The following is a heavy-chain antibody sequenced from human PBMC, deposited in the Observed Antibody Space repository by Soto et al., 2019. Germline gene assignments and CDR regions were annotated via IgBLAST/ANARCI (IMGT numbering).Heavy chain of an antibody. CDR2: ISYSGST. CDR1: GGSVSSGSYY. D-gene: IGHD4-17*01. V-gene: IGHV4-61*01. CDR3: AREPTTVTNYYYYALDV. Sequence: QVQLQESGPGLVKPSETLSLTCTASGGSVSSGSYYWSWIRQPPGKGLEWIGYISYSGSTNYNPSLKSRVTISVDTSKNQFSLKLSSVTAADTAVYYCAREPTTVTNYYYYALDVWGQGTTVTVSS. J-gene: IGHJ6*02.